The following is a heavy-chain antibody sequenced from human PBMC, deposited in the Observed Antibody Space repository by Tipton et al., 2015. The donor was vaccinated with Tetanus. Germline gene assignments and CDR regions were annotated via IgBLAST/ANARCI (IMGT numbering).Heavy chain of an antibody. V-gene: IGHV3-21*01. Sequence: SLRLSCEASGFTLSRYWTHWVRQTPGRGLEWVSSISSTSRYIYYADSVKGRFTISRDNAKSSLFLQMNSLRADDTALYYCVSGSALDYWGQGTLISVSS. D-gene: IGHD6-25*01. CDR2: ISSTSRYI. J-gene: IGHJ4*02. CDR3: VSGSALDY. CDR1: GFTLSRYW.